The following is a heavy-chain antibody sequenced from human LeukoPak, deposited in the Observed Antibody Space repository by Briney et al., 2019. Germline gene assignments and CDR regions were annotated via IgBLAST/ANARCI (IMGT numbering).Heavy chain of an antibody. CDR3: TRDATYYLRYGYFDY. J-gene: IGHJ4*02. CDR1: GFSISSSA. D-gene: IGHD2/OR15-2a*01. Sequence: GGSLRLSCAASGFSISSSAMNWVRQAPGKGLEWVSSINNVASHIYYAGSVRGRFTISRDNAKNSVYLQMNSLRAEDTAVYYCTRDATYYLRYGYFDYWGQGTLVTVPS. V-gene: IGHV3-21*01. CDR2: INNVASHI.